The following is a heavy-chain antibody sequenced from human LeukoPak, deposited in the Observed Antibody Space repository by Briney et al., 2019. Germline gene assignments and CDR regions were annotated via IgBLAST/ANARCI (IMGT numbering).Heavy chain of an antibody. CDR2: ISGGGGST. Sequence: GGSLRLSCAASGFTFTSYSMNWVRQAPGKGLEWVSTISGGGGSTYYADSVKGRFTISRDNSKNTLYLQVNSLRAEDTAVYYCAKDFDDDYGSFWYFDLWGRGTLVTVSS. V-gene: IGHV3-23*01. D-gene: IGHD4-17*01. CDR1: GFTFTSYS. J-gene: IGHJ2*01. CDR3: AKDFDDDYGSFWYFDL.